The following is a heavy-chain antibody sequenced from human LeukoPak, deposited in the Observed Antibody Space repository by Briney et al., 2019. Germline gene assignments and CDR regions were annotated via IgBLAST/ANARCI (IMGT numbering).Heavy chain of an antibody. CDR2: ISYDGSNK. Sequence: PGRSLRLSCAASGFTFSSYAMHWVRQAPGKGLEWVAVISYDGSNKYYADSVKGRFTISRDNSKNTLYLQMNSLRAEDTAVYYCARDPGGNYFDYWGQGTLVTVSS. CDR1: GFTFSSYA. J-gene: IGHJ4*02. V-gene: IGHV3-30-3*01. D-gene: IGHD3-16*01. CDR3: ARDPGGNYFDY.